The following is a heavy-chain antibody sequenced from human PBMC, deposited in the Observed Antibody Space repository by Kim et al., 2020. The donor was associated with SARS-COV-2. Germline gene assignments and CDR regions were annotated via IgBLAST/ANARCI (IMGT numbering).Heavy chain of an antibody. CDR1: GGTFSTYA. CDR3: ATDFKLPAAALHYFDY. J-gene: IGHJ4*02. CDR2: IVPILGIP. Sequence: ASVKVSCKVSGGTFSTYAITWLRQAPGQGLEWLGYIVPILGIPNYAQKFQGRVTISADTFTNTAYMDLSRVTSDDTAVYYCATDFKLPAAALHYFDYWGQGSLITVSS. V-gene: IGHV1-69*10. D-gene: IGHD2-2*01.